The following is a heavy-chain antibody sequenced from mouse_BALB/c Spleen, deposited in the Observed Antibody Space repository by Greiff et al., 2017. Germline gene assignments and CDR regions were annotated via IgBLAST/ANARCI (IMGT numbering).Heavy chain of an antibody. J-gene: IGHJ2*01. CDR1: GYAFTNYW. D-gene: IGHD2-4*01. V-gene: IGHV1-63*01. CDR3: ARTSTMITTGFDY. CDR2: IYPGSGNT. Sequence: VKLVESGAELVRPGTSVKISCKASGYAFTNYWLGWVKQRPGHGLEWIGDIYPGSGNTYYNEKFKGKATLTADKSSSTAYMQLSSLTSEDSAVYFCARTSTMITTGFDYWGQGTTLTVSS.